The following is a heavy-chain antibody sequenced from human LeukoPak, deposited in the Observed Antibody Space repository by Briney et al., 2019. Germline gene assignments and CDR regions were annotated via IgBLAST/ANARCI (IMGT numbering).Heavy chain of an antibody. CDR3: ARDPDYTPGVGLDY. CDR2: IGSSGVSSSI. V-gene: IGHV3-11*01. Sequence: GGSLRLSCAASGFTFSDYYMSWIRQAPGQGLEWISYIGSSGVSSSIYYADSVKGRFTISRDNAKNSLSLQMNSLRVEDTAMYYCARDPDYTPGVGLDYWGQGILVTVSS. CDR1: GFTFSDYY. D-gene: IGHD3-3*01. J-gene: IGHJ4*02.